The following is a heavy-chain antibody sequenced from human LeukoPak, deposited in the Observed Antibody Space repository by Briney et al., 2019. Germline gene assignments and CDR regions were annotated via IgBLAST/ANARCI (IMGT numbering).Heavy chain of an antibody. V-gene: IGHV3-21*01. D-gene: IGHD3-10*01. J-gene: IGHJ4*02. CDR3: ARGYGSGSYYIGGFDY. CDR2: ISSSSSYI. CDR1: GFTFSSYS. Sequence: GGSLRLSCAASGFTFSSYSMNWVRQAPGKGLEWVSSISSSSSYIYYADSVKGRFTISRDNAKNSLYLQMNGLRAEDTAVYYCARGYGSGSYYIGGFDYWGQGTLVTVSS.